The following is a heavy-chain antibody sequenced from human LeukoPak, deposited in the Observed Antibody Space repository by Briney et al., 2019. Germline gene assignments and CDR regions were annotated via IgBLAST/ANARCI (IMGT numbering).Heavy chain of an antibody. J-gene: IGHJ4*02. Sequence: GGSLRLSCAASGFTFDDYAMHWVRQAPGKGLEWVSGISWNSGSIGYADSVKGRFTISRDNAKNSLYLQMNSLRAEDTALYCCAKADSIVAYFDYWGQGTLVTVSS. D-gene: IGHD5-12*01. CDR2: ISWNSGSI. V-gene: IGHV3-9*01. CDR3: AKADSIVAYFDY. CDR1: GFTFDDYA.